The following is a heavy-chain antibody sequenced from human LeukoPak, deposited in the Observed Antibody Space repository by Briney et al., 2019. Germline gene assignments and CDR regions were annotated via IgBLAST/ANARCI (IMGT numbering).Heavy chain of an antibody. J-gene: IGHJ4*02. CDR2: IKQDGSEK. CDR1: GFPFSTYW. CDR3: ARGGGTFDS. V-gene: IGHV3-7*01. Sequence: GGSLRLSCSASGFPFSTYWMTRVRQAPGKGLEWVANIKQDGSEKYHVDSLKGRFTISRDNAKNSLYLQMNSLRVEDTAVYYCARGGGTFDSWGQGTLVTVSS. D-gene: IGHD1-26*01.